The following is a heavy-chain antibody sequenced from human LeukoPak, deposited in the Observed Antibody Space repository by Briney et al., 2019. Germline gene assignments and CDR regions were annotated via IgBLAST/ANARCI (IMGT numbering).Heavy chain of an antibody. Sequence: GGSLRLSCAASGFTVSSNYMSWVRQAPGKGLEWVSVIYSGGSTYYADSVKGRFTISRDNSKSTLYLQMNSLRAEDTAVYYCVRVGDFWSGYPNYYYGMDVWGQGITVTVSS. CDR2: IYSGGST. CDR3: VRVGDFWSGYPNYYYGMDV. J-gene: IGHJ6*02. V-gene: IGHV3-66*02. CDR1: GFTVSSNY. D-gene: IGHD3-3*01.